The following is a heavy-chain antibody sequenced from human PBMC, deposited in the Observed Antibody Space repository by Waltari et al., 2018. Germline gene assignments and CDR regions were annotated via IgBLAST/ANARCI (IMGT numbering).Heavy chain of an antibody. CDR2: ISSSGRTI. J-gene: IGHJ3*02. CDR3: ARGLPTTPYAFDI. Sequence: EVQLVESGGGLVQPGGSLRLSCAASGFTFSSYEMNWVRQAPGKGLGWVSYISSSGRTIYYADSVKGQFTISRDNAKNSLYLQMNSLRAEDTAVYYCARGLPTTPYAFDIWGQGTMVTVSS. D-gene: IGHD5-12*01. CDR1: GFTFSSYE. V-gene: IGHV3-48*03.